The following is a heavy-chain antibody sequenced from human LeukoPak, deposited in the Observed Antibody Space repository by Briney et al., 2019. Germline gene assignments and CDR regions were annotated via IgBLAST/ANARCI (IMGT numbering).Heavy chain of an antibody. Sequence: GGSLRLSCAASGFTFSSYAMSWVCQAPGKGLEWVSAISGSGGSTYYADSVKGRFTISRDNAKNSLYLQMNSLRAEDTAVYYCARKGGLAARPDRFYYYYMDVWGKGTTVTVSS. CDR2: ISGSGGST. D-gene: IGHD6-6*01. CDR1: GFTFSSYA. V-gene: IGHV3-23*01. J-gene: IGHJ6*03. CDR3: ARKGGLAARPDRFYYYYMDV.